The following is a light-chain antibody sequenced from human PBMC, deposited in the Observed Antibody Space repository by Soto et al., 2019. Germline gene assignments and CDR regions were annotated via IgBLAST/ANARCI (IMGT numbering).Light chain of an antibody. CDR1: QSVSNNY. J-gene: IGKJ1*01. V-gene: IGKV3-20*01. CDR3: QQYGSSGT. CDR2: AAS. Sequence: EIVLTQSPATLSLSPGERATLSCRASQSVSNNYLAWYQQKPGQAPRLLIYAASNRATGTPDRFSGSGSGTDFTLTISRLEPEDFAVYYCQQYGSSGTFGQGTKVDIK.